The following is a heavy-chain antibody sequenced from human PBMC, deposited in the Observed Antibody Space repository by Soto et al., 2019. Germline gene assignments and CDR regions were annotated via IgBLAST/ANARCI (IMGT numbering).Heavy chain of an antibody. V-gene: IGHV1-69*12. CDR3: ARARREQRPSYYFDC. CDR1: GGAFNSDN. CDR2: IIPILGTT. Sequence: QVPLVQSGAEVRKPGSSVKVSCKASGGAFNSDNFSWVRQAPGQGLEWMGGIIPILGTTNYAQKFQGRVTITADESTSTAYMELSSLRSDDTAVYFCARARREQRPSYYFDCWGQGSLVTVSS. D-gene: IGHD6-19*01. J-gene: IGHJ4*02.